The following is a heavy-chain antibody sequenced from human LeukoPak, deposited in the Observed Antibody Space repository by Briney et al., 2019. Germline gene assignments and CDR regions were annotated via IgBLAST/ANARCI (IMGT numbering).Heavy chain of an antibody. CDR1: GFTLSSYW. D-gene: IGHD3-22*01. CDR3: ALGVVITFFDY. J-gene: IGHJ4*02. V-gene: IGHV3-7*01. CDR2: IKQDGSEK. Sequence: GGSLRLSCAASGFTLSSYWMSWVRQAPGKGLEWVANIKQDGSEKYYVDSVKGRFTISRDNAKNSLYLQMNSLRAEDTAVYYCALGVVITFFDYWGQGTLVTVSS.